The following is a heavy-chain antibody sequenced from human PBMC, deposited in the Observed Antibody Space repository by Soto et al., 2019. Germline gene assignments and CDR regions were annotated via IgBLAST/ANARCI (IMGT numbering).Heavy chain of an antibody. J-gene: IGHJ5*02. V-gene: IGHV3-30-3*01. CDR2: ISYDGSNK. CDR1: AFTFSSFA. CDR3: ARDRGYGDYDWFDP. Sequence: GGSLRLSCAASAFTFSSFAMHWVRQAPGKGLEWVAVISYDGSNKHYADSVKGRFTISRDNSKNTLYLQMNSLRAEDTAVYYCARDRGYGDYDWFDPWGQGTLVTVSS. D-gene: IGHD4-17*01.